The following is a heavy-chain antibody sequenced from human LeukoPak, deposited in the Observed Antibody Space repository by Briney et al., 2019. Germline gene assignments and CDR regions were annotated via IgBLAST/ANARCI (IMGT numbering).Heavy chain of an antibody. CDR2: IIPIFGTA. Sequence: SVKVSCKASGYTFTGYYMHWVRQAPGQGLEWMGGIIPIFGTANYAQKFQGRVTITTDESTSTAYMELSSLRSEDTAVYYCASHAHRGYSSGWYRLDYWGQGTLVTVSS. V-gene: IGHV1-69*05. CDR1: GYTFTGYY. CDR3: ASHAHRGYSSGWYRLDY. D-gene: IGHD6-19*01. J-gene: IGHJ4*02.